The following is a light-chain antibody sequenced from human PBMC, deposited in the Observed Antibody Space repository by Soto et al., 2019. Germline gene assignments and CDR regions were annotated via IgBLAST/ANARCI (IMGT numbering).Light chain of an antibody. CDR2: DAS. J-gene: IGKJ1*01. Sequence: DIVLTQSPGTLSLSPGERATLSCRASQSVSMHLAWYQQKPGQAPRLLIHDASSRATGISDRFTGSGSGTDFTLTISRLEPEDFGVYYCQQYGSSSRTFGQGTKVDIK. V-gene: IGKV3-20*01. CDR3: QQYGSSSRT. CDR1: QSVSMH.